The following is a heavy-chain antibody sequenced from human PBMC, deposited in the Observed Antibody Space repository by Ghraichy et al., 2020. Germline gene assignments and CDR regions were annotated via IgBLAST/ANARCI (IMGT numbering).Heavy chain of an antibody. CDR3: AREGGYDYVRDAFDI. Sequence: ASVKVSCKASGYTFTSYYMHWVRQAPGQGLEWMGIINPSGGSTSYAQKFQGRVTMTRDTSTSTVYMELSSLRSEDTAVYYCAREGGYDYVRDAFDIWGQGTMVTVSS. D-gene: IGHD5-12*01. CDR1: GYTFTSYY. J-gene: IGHJ3*02. V-gene: IGHV1-46*01. CDR2: INPSGGST.